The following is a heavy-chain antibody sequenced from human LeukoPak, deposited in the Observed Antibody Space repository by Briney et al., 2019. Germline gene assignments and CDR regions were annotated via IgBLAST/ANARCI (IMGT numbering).Heavy chain of an antibody. Sequence: GGSLKLSCAASGFTFSGSAIHWVRQASGKGLEWVGRIRSKGNSYATAYAASVRGRFTISRDDSENTAYLQMNGLNTEDTAVYYCTRLNDYGDPSFDYWGQGTLVTVSS. CDR3: TRLNDYGDPSFDY. CDR2: IRSKGNSYAT. CDR1: GFTFSGSA. V-gene: IGHV3-73*01. J-gene: IGHJ4*02. D-gene: IGHD4-17*01.